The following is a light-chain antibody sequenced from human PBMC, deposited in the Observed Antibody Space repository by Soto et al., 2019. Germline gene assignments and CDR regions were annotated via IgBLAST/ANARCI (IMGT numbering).Light chain of an antibody. CDR2: AAS. J-gene: IGKJ1*01. CDR3: QQHSNWPRP. V-gene: IGKV1-39*01. CDR1: QSISNY. Sequence: DIQMTQPPSSLSAYEGDRVTITCRASQSISNYLNWYQQKPGKAPKLLIYAASSLQSGVPSRFSGSGSGTEFTLTISSLQSEDFAVYYCQQHSNWPRPFGQGTNVDI.